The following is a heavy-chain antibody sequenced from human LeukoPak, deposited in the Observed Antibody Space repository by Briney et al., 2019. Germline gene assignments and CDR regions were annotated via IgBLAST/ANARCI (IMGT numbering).Heavy chain of an antibody. J-gene: IGHJ4*02. D-gene: IGHD3-3*01. CDR2: ISSSSSYI. CDR3: ARDFTYYDFWSGEGY. V-gene: IGHV3-21*01. CDR1: GFTFSSYS. Sequence: GGSLRLSCAASGFTFSSYSMNWVRQAPGKGLEWVSSISSSSSYIYYADSVKGRFTISRDNAKNSLYLQMNSLGAEDTAVYYCARDFTYYDFWSGEGYWGQGTLVTVSS.